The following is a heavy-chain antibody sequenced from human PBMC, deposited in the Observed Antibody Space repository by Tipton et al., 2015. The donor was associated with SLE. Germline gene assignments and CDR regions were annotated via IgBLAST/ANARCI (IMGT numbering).Heavy chain of an antibody. CDR1: GFTFDDYA. J-gene: IGHJ3*02. V-gene: IGHV3-9*01. CDR3: AKAPEAYYDSSHDAFDI. CDR2: ISWNSGSI. D-gene: IGHD3-22*01. Sequence: RSLRLSCAASGFTFDDYAMHWVRQAPGKGLEWVSGISWNSGSIGYADSVKGRFTISRDNAKNSLYLQMNSLKAEDTALYYCAKAPEAYYDSSHDAFDIWGQGTMVTVSS.